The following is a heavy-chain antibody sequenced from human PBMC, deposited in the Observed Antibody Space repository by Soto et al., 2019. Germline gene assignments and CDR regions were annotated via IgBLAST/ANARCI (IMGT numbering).Heavy chain of an antibody. CDR3: VRAALAAADRGHHYYGLDV. D-gene: IGHD6-25*01. Sequence: VQLLESVGGLVRPGGSLRLSCACSGFKFHLYAMSWVRQAPGKGLDWVSTITYRGNHIYYADSVKGRFTISRDNSTNAVDIQMHSLRPEDSGLYSCVRAALAAADRGHHYYGLDVWGPGTTVTVSS. J-gene: IGHJ6*02. CDR1: GFKFHLYA. V-gene: IGHV3-23*01. CDR2: ITYRGNHI.